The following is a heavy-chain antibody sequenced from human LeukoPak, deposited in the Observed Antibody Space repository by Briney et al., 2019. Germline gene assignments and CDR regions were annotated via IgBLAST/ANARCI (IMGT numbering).Heavy chain of an antibody. CDR2: ISNNGGYT. D-gene: IGHD4-17*01. CDR3: ARGHGDPVLDFDY. V-gene: IGHV3-23*01. Sequence: GGSLRLSCAASGFTFSSSAMSWVRQAPGKGLEWVSAISNNGGYTYYADSVQGRFTISRDNSKSTLCLQMNSLRAEDTAVYCCARGHGDPVLDFDYWGQGTLVTVSS. CDR1: GFTFSSSA. J-gene: IGHJ4*02.